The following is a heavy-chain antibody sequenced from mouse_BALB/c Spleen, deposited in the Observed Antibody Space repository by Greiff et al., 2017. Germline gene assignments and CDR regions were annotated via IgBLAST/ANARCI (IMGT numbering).Heavy chain of an antibody. J-gene: IGHJ3*01. CDR2: IWAGGST. CDR3: ARGDGRGAWFAY. V-gene: IGHV2-9*02. Sequence: VKLVESGPGLVAPSQSLSITCTVSGFSLTSYGVHWVRQPPGKGLEWLGVIWAGGSTNYNSALMFRLSISKDNSKSQVFLKMNSLRTDDTAMYYCARGDGRGAWFAYWGQGTLVTVSA. CDR1: GFSLTSYG. D-gene: IGHD1-1*02.